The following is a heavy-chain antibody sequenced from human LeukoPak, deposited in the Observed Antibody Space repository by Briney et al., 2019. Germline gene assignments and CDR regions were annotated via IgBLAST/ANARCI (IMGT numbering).Heavy chain of an antibody. CDR2: VFYNGST. Sequence: SETLSLTCIVSGGSISSSIYYWAWVRQPPGKGLEWIGTVFYNGSTQHSPSLRSRVTISIDTSKNQFSLKLSSVTAADTAVYYCARLKVLRYFDWYSPSGAFDIWGQGTMVTVSS. D-gene: IGHD3-9*01. J-gene: IGHJ3*02. V-gene: IGHV4-39*07. CDR1: GGSISSSIYY. CDR3: ARLKVLRYFDWYSPSGAFDI.